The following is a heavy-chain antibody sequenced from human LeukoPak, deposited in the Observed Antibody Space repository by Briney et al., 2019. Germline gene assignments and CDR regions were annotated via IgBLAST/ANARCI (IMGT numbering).Heavy chain of an antibody. CDR2: ISWNSGSI. Sequence: GRSLRLSCAASGFTFDDYAVHWVRQAPGKGLEWVSGISWNSGSIGYADSVKGRFTISRDNAKNSLYLQMNSLRAEDTALYYCAKARQAGPYDYWGQGTLVTVSS. D-gene: IGHD6-19*01. CDR3: AKARQAGPYDY. J-gene: IGHJ4*02. CDR1: GFTFDDYA. V-gene: IGHV3-9*01.